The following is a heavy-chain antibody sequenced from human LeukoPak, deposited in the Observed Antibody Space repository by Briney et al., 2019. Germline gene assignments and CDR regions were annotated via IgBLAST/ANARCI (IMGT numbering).Heavy chain of an antibody. CDR1: GGSINRSIYY. D-gene: IGHD2-2*01. CDR3: ARTITRSRPYYYYGMDV. CDR2: IFYSGSA. Sequence: PSETLSLTCTVSGGSINRSIYYWGWIRQPPGKGLEWIGSIFYSGSAYYNPSLKSRVTISVDTSKNQFSLKLSSVTAADTAVYYCARTITRSRPYYYYGMDVWGQGTTVTVS. J-gene: IGHJ6*02. V-gene: IGHV4-39*01.